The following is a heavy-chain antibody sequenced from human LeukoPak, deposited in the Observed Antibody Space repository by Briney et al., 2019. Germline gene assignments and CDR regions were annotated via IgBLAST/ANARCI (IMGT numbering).Heavy chain of an antibody. D-gene: IGHD2-15*01. CDR2: INSDGSST. CDR3: ARDLRLSWVVASLEPFDY. Sequence: GGSLRLSCAASGFTFTSHGMHWVRQAPGKGLVWVSRINSDGSSTSYADSVKGRFTISRDNAKNTLYLQMNSLRAEDTAVYYCARDLRLSWVVASLEPFDYWGQGTLVTVSS. J-gene: IGHJ4*02. V-gene: IGHV3-74*01. CDR1: GFTFTSHG.